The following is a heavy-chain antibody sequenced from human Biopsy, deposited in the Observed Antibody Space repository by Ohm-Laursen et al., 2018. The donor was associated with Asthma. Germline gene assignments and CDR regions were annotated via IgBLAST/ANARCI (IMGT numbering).Heavy chain of an antibody. Sequence: TLSLTCTVSGGSVSTGSYYWSWIRQPPGKGLEWLGYIYYTGSDNYNPSLKSRVTISVDTSKNQFSLRLNSVTAADTAVYYCARGPNYHGSGRAPIGMDVWGQGTTVTVSS. CDR1: GGSVSTGSYY. CDR3: ARGPNYHGSGRAPIGMDV. CDR2: IYYTGSD. V-gene: IGHV4-61*01. J-gene: IGHJ6*02. D-gene: IGHD3-10*01.